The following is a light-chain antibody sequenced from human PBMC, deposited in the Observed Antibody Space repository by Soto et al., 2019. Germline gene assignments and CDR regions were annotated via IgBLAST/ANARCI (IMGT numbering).Light chain of an antibody. V-gene: IGKV1-12*01. CDR2: AAS. CDR3: QQANIFPWT. J-gene: IGKJ1*01. CDR1: QGISSW. Sequence: DIQMTQSPSSVSASVGDRVTITCRASQGISSWLAWYQQKPGKAPKLLIYAASSLQSGVPSRISGSGFGTNFPPPIRSLPPEDFPPYYFQQANIFPWTFGQGTKV.